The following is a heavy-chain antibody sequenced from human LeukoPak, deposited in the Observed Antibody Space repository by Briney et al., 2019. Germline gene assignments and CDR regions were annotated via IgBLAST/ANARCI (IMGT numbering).Heavy chain of an antibody. D-gene: IGHD5-12*01. J-gene: IGHJ4*02. CDR1: GGSISSGGYY. V-gene: IGHV4-30-2*01. CDR2: IYHSGST. Sequence: SETLSPTCTVSGGSISSGGYYWSWIRQPPGKGLECIGYIYHSGSTYYNPSLKSRVTISVDSSKNQFSLKLSSVTAADTAVYYCARDVDVSGNFDYWGQGTLVTVSS. CDR3: ARDVDVSGNFDY.